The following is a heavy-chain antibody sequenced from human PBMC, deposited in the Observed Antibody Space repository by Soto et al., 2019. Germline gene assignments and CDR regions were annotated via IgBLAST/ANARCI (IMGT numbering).Heavy chain of an antibody. CDR2: INGSGGSK. CDR3: AKDKVAYGSEGTDY. Sequence: GGSLTLSFTSTGFSFSSCAMCWIREAPGKGLEWVSDINGSGGSKYYADSVERRFTISGDNSKNTLYLQMTSMRAEDTAVYYCAKDKVAYGSEGTDYWGQGXLVTVYS. V-gene: IGHV3-23*01. J-gene: IGHJ4*02. CDR1: GFSFSSCA. D-gene: IGHD3-10*01.